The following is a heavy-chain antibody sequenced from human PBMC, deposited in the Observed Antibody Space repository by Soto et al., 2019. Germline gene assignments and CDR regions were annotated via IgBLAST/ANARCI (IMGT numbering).Heavy chain of an antibody. CDR2: IKTKSDGGPT. V-gene: IGHV3-15*07. J-gene: IGHJ3*02. Sequence: GSLRLSCVGSGFTFSSVWMNWVRQAPGKGLEWVGRIKTKSDGGPTDYAAPVKGRFTISRDDSKNTVYLQMNSLKTEDTALYSCTRNDAFDIWGQGTMVTVSS. CDR3: TRNDAFDI. CDR1: GFTFSSVW.